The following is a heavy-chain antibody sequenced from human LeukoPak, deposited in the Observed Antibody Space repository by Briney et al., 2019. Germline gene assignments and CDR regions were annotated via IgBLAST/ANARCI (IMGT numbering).Heavy chain of an antibody. Sequence: ASVKVSCKAPGYTFTSYDINWVRQATGQGLEWMGWMNPNSGNTGYAQKFQGRVTMTRNTSISTAYMELSSLRSEDTAVYYCARGPIFSSSWYVDYWGQGTLVTVSS. D-gene: IGHD6-13*01. CDR1: GYTFTSYD. CDR3: ARGPIFSSSWYVDY. V-gene: IGHV1-8*01. J-gene: IGHJ4*02. CDR2: MNPNSGNT.